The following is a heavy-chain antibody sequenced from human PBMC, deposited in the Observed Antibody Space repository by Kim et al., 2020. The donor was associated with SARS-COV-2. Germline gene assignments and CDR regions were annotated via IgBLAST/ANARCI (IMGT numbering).Heavy chain of an antibody. D-gene: IGHD6-13*01. CDR2: ISYDGSNK. Sequence: GGSLRLSCAASGFTFSSYAMHWVRQAPGKGLEWVAVISYDGSNKYYADSVKGRFTISRDNSKNTLYLQMNSLRAEDTAVYYCARDFAAAFLWGQGTLVTVSS. CDR1: GFTFSSYA. V-gene: IGHV3-30*04. CDR3: ARDFAAAFL. J-gene: IGHJ4*02.